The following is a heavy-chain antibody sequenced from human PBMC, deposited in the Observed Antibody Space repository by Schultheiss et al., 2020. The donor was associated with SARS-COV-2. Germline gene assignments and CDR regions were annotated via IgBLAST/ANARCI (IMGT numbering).Heavy chain of an antibody. D-gene: IGHD2-15*01. J-gene: IGHJ4*02. Sequence: SETLSLTCAVYGGSSSGCCWSWIRQPPGKGLEWIGEINHSGSTNYNPSLKSRVTISVDTSKNQFSLKLSSVTAADTAVYYCAREGGSGGVPFDYWGQGTLVTVS. CDR1: GGSSSGCC. CDR2: INHSGST. V-gene: IGHV4-34*01. CDR3: AREGGSGGVPFDY.